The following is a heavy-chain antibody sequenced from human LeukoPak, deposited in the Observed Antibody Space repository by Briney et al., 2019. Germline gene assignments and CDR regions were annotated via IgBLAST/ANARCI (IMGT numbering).Heavy chain of an antibody. CDR3: AIETTVSIFDY. CDR1: GYTFTGYY. Sequence: GASVKVSCKASGYTFTGYYMHWVRQAPGQGLEWMGWINPNSGGTNYAQKSQGRVTMTRDTSISRAYMELSRLRSDDTAVYYCAIETTVSIFDYWGQGTLVTVSS. CDR2: INPNSGGT. J-gene: IGHJ4*02. D-gene: IGHD4-17*01. V-gene: IGHV1-2*02.